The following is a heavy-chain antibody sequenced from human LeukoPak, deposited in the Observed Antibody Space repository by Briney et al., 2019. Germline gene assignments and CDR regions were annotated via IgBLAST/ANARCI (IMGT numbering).Heavy chain of an antibody. CDR1: GGSFSGYY. Sequence: SETLSLTCAVYGGSFSGYYWSWIRQPPGKGLEWIGEINHSGSTNYNPSLKSRVTISVDTSKNQFSLKLSSVTAADTAVYYCARVSGPYYSMDVWGQGTTVTVSS. CDR2: INHSGST. J-gene: IGHJ6*02. CDR3: ARVSGPYYSMDV. V-gene: IGHV4-34*01.